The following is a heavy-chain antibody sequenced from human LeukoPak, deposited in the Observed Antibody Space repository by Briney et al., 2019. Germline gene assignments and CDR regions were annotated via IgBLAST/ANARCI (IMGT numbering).Heavy chain of an antibody. D-gene: IGHD6-19*01. V-gene: IGHV4-34*01. CDR3: ARRVIAVAGYFDY. CDR1: GGSFSGYY. CDR2: IYHSGST. Sequence: SETLSLTCAVYGGSFSGYYWSWIRQPPGKGLEWIGEIYHSGSTNYNPSLKSRVTISVDKSKNQFSLKLSSVTAADTAVYYCARRVIAVAGYFDYWGQGTLVTVSS. J-gene: IGHJ4*02.